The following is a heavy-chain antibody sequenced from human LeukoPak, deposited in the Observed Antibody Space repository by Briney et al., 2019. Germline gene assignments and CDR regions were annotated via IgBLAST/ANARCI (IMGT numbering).Heavy chain of an antibody. CDR1: GFTFSSYG. D-gene: IGHD4-17*01. V-gene: IGHV3-30*02. J-gene: IGHJ4*02. CDR3: AKPLGYGDYGGPFDY. CDR2: IRYDGSNK. Sequence: GGSLRLSCAASGFTFSSYGMHWVRQAPGKGLEWVAVIRYDGSNKYYADSVKGRFTISRDNYKKTLYLQMNSLRAEDTAVYYCAKPLGYGDYGGPFDYWGQGTLVTVSS.